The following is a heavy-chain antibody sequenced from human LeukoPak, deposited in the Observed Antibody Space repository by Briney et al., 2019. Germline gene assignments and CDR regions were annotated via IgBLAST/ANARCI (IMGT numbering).Heavy chain of an antibody. Sequence: GASVKVSCKASGGTFSSYAISWVRRAPGQGLEWMGGIIPIFGTANYAQKFQGRVTITADESTSTAYMELSSLRSEDTAVYYCARTYDILTGYTPDTYYYYYYMDVWGKGTTVTVSS. D-gene: IGHD3-9*01. CDR3: ARTYDILTGYTPDTYYYYYYMDV. J-gene: IGHJ6*03. V-gene: IGHV1-69*13. CDR2: IIPIFGTA. CDR1: GGTFSSYA.